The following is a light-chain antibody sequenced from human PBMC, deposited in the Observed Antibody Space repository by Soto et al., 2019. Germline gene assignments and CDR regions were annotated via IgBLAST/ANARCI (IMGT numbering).Light chain of an antibody. CDR3: QQRSNWPFLT. CDR1: QSVSTN. J-gene: IGKJ4*01. V-gene: IGKV3D-11*02. Sequence: EIVLTQSPATLSLSPGERATLSCRASQSVSTNLAGYQQKSGQAPRLLIYDTSIRATGIPARFSGSGLGTDFTLTISSLEPEDFAVYYCQQRSNWPFLTLGGGTKVEIK. CDR2: DTS.